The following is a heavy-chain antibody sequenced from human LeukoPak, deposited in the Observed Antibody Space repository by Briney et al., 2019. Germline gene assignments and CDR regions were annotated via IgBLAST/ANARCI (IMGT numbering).Heavy chain of an antibody. CDR3: AKNGEITMIVVVTPYYFDY. CDR1: GFTFSSYA. Sequence: GGSLRLSCAAPGFTFSSYAMSWVRQAPGKGLEWVSAISGSGGSTYYADSVKGRFTISRDNSKNTLYLQMNSLRAEDTAVYYCAKNGEITMIVVVTPYYFDYWGQGTLVTVSP. D-gene: IGHD3-22*01. J-gene: IGHJ4*02. V-gene: IGHV3-23*01. CDR2: ISGSGGST.